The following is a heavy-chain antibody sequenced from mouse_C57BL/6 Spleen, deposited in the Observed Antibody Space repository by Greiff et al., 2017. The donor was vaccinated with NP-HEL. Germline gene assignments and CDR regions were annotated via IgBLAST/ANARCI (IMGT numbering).Heavy chain of an antibody. CDR1: GYTFTSYG. D-gene: IGHD1-1*01. V-gene: IGHV1-81*01. CDR2: ICPRSGST. Sequence: VQLQQSGAELARPGASVKLSCKASGYTFTSYGISWVQQRTGQGLEWIGEICPRSGSTYYHEKFKGKATLTADKAYNTAYLELRSLTSEDSAVYFCARGVYYSGPDYWGQGTTLTVSA. CDR3: ARGVYYSGPDY. J-gene: IGHJ2*01.